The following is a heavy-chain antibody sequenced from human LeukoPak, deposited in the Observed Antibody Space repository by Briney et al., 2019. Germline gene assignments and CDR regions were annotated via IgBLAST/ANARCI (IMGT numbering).Heavy chain of an antibody. V-gene: IGHV3-21*01. D-gene: IGHD1-26*01. CDR1: GFTFSRYS. J-gene: IGHJ3*02. CDR2: ISSSSTYK. CDR3: ARDDGGSTFDI. Sequence: GGSLRLSCAASGFTFSRYSMNWVRQAPGKGLEWVSSISSSSTYKYFADSVKGRFTISRDKAKNSLYLQMNSLRAEDTAVYYCARDDGGSTFDIWGQGTMVTVSS.